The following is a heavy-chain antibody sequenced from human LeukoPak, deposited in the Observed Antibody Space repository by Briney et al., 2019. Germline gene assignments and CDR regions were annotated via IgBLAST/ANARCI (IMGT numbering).Heavy chain of an antibody. CDR3: ARLGATTDDAFDM. V-gene: IGHV1-46*01. CDR2: INPSGGTT. J-gene: IGHJ3*02. Sequence: ASVKVSCKASGYTFTSYYMHWVRQAPGQGLEWMGIINPSGGTTRYAQKFQGRVTMTRDTSTGTFYMELSSLRSEDTAIYYCARLGATTDDAFDMWGQGTMVTVSS. CDR1: GYTFTSYY. D-gene: IGHD1-1*01.